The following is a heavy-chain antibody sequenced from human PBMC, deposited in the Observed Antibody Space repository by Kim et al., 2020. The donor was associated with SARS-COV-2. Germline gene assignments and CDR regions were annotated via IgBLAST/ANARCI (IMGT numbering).Heavy chain of an antibody. V-gene: IGHV3-64*01. J-gene: IGHJ6*03. CDR2: ISSNGGST. D-gene: IGHD3-3*01. CDR3: ARAAGITIFGVVPSGYYYMDV. CDR1: GFTFSSYA. Sequence: GGSLRLSCAASGFTFSSYAMHWVPQAPGKGLEYVSAISSNGGSTYYANSVKGRFTISRDNSKNTLYLQMGSLRAEDMAVYYCARAAGITIFGVVPSGYYYMDVWGKGTTVTVSS.